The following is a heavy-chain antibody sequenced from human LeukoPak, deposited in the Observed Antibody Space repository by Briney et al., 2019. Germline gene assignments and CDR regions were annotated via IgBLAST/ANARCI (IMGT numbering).Heavy chain of an antibody. Sequence: GRSLRLSCVASGFTFSNHGMHWVRQAPGKGLEWVSRINSDGSSASYADSVKGRFTISRDNAKNTLYLQMNSLRAEDTAVYYCAREGGYDPFEYWGQGTLVTVSS. J-gene: IGHJ4*02. D-gene: IGHD5-12*01. V-gene: IGHV3-74*01. CDR1: GFTFSNHG. CDR2: INSDGSSA. CDR3: AREGGYDPFEY.